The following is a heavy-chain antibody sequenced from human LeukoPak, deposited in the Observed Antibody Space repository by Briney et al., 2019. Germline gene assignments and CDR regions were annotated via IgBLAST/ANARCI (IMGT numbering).Heavy chain of an antibody. Sequence: SGTLSLTCTVSGGSISSSSYYWGWIRQPPGKGLEWIGRVSNSRSTYGSTYYSPSFKSRVTISVDTSKNQFSLKLSSVTAADTAVYYRAKCGNSGCHLIDYWGQGTLVTFST. CDR2: VSNSRSTYGST. J-gene: IGHJ4*02. V-gene: IGHV4-39*01. CDR1: GGSISSSSYY. CDR3: AKCGNSGCHLIDY. D-gene: IGHD5-12*01.